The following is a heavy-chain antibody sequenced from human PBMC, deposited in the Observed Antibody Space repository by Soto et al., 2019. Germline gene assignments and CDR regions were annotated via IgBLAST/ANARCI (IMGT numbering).Heavy chain of an antibody. CDR2: IYPGDSDT. CDR1: GYSFTSYW. Sequence: GESLKISCKGSGYSFTSYWIGWVRQMPGKGLEWMGIIYPGDSDTRYSPSFQGQVTISADKSISTAYLQWSSLRASDTAMYYRARPLAGTSDYFDYWGQGTLVTVSS. D-gene: IGHD6-19*01. J-gene: IGHJ4*02. V-gene: IGHV5-51*01. CDR3: ARPLAGTSDYFDY.